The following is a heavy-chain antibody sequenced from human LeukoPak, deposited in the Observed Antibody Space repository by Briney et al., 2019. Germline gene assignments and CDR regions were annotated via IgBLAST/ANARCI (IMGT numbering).Heavy chain of an antibody. J-gene: IGHJ6*02. V-gene: IGHV3-30*18. CDR3: AKEALGMDV. CDR2: ISYDGSNK. CDR1: GFTFSNYG. Sequence: PGGSLRLSCAASGFTFSNYGIHWVRQAPGKGLEWMAVISYDGSNKYYADSVKGRFTISRDNSKNTLYLQVNSLRAEDTAVYYCAKEALGMDVWGQGTTVTVSS.